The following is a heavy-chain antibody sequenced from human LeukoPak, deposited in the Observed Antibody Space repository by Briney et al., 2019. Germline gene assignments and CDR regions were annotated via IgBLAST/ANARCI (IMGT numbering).Heavy chain of an antibody. J-gene: IGHJ6*02. CDR3: ANSPARAQDV. V-gene: IGHV3-9*01. CDR1: GFTFGDYA. Sequence: GGSLRLSCAASGFTFGDYAMHWVRQPPGKGLEWVSGISWNSGSIASADSVKGRFTISRDNSKNTLYLQMNSLRAEDTAVYYCANSPARAQDVWGQGTTVTVSS. CDR2: ISWNSGSI.